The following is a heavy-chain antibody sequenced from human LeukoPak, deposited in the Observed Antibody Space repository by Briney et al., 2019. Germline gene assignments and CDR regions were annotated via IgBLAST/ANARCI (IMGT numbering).Heavy chain of an antibody. CDR2: IFSSGNT. Sequence: SQTLSLTCTVSGGSVSSGTYYWSWIRQPAGKRLEWIGRIFSSGNTNCNPSLESRVTISVDTSKNQFSLKLSSVTAADTAVYYCARLIRWRYYFDYWGQGTLVTVSS. J-gene: IGHJ4*02. CDR3: ARLIRWRYYFDY. V-gene: IGHV4-61*02. D-gene: IGHD4-23*01. CDR1: GGSVSSGTYY.